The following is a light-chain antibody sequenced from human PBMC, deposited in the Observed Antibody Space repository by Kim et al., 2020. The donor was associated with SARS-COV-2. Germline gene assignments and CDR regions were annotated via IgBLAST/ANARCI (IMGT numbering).Light chain of an antibody. CDR2: GAS. CDR3: QQYGSSRWT. V-gene: IGKV3-20*01. CDR1: QSVSSSY. J-gene: IGKJ1*01. Sequence: EIVLTQSPGTLSLSPGERATLSCRASQSVSSSYLAWYQQKPGQAPRLLIYGASSMATGIPDRFIGSGSGTDFTLTISRLEPEDFAVYYCQQYGSSRWTFGQGTKVDIK.